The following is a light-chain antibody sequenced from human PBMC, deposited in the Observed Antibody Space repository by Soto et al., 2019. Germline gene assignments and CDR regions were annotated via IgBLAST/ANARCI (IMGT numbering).Light chain of an antibody. CDR3: QQYGDSLLT. CDR1: QSISSSY. J-gene: IGKJ4*01. CDR2: PAS. V-gene: IGKV3-20*01. Sequence: ENVLTQSPGTLSLSPGERATLSCRASQSISSSYLAWYQQKPGQTNMLLIYPASNRDTGIPDRFSGSGSGTDFTLTISRLEPEDFAVYYCQQYGDSLLTFGGGTKVEI.